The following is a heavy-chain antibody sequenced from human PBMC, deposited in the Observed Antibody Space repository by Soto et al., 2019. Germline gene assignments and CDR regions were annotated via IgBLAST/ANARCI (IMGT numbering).Heavy chain of an antibody. CDR2: IYTTRSP. Sequence: SETLSLTCTVSGDSVSKYYWNWIRQPAGKGLEWIGRIYTTRSPNYNPSLKSRVTMSVDTSKNQFSLKLNLSSVTAADTAVYYCARSPAYGDYAHLDTWGQGTLVTVSS. J-gene: IGHJ5*02. D-gene: IGHD4-17*01. V-gene: IGHV4-4*07. CDR1: GDSVSKYY. CDR3: ARSPAYGDYAHLDT.